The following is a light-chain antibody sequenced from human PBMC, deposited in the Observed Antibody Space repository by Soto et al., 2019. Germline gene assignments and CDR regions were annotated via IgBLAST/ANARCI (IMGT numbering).Light chain of an antibody. CDR3: QQYGSSGT. J-gene: IGKJ1*01. CDR1: QSVSNNY. V-gene: IGKV3-20*01. Sequence: EIVLTQSPGTLSLSPGERATLSCRASQSVSNNYLAWYQQKPGQAPRLLIYGASNRATGIPDRFSGSGSGTDFTLTISRLEAEDFAVDYSQQYGSSGTFGQGTKLDIK. CDR2: GAS.